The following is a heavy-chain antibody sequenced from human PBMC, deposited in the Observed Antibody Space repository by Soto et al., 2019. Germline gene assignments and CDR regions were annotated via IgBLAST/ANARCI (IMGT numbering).Heavy chain of an antibody. CDR3: ARAGRRDIVVVPSADTQGSWGSASYYYMDV. V-gene: IGHV4-34*01. J-gene: IGHJ6*03. CDR1: GGSFSGYY. Sequence: SETLSLTCAVYGGSFSGYYWSWIRQPPGKGLEWIGEINHSGSTNYNPYLKSRITMSVDTFKNQFSLKLSSVTAADTAVYYCARAGRRDIVVVPSADTQGSWGSASYYYMDVWGKGTTVTVSS. CDR2: INHSGST. D-gene: IGHD2-2*01.